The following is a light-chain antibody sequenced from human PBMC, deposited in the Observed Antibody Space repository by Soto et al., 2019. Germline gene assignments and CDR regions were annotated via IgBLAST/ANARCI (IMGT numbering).Light chain of an antibody. CDR2: GAS. V-gene: IGKV3-15*01. J-gene: IGKJ1*01. Sequence: EIVMTQSPATLSVSPGGRATLTCRASQNVRTTLAWYQQKPGQAPRLLIYGASTRATGFPARFSGSGSGTEFTLTISSLQAEDVAVYYCQQYFTSPWTFGQGTKVEI. CDR1: QNVRTT. CDR3: QQYFTSPWT.